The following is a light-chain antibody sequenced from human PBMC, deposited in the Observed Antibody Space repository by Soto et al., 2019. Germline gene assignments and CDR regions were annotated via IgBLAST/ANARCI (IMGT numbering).Light chain of an antibody. CDR3: QKSYSSPLN. Sequence: DMRLTQSPSSRSASAGESVTITCRATQNIRSSLNWYQQKPGKAPKLLLYAASSLQSGVPSRFSGSGYGTAFTLSISSLQPEDFATYYCQKSYSSPLNFGGGTKVDIK. V-gene: IGKV1-39*01. J-gene: IGKJ4*01. CDR1: QNIRSS. CDR2: AAS.